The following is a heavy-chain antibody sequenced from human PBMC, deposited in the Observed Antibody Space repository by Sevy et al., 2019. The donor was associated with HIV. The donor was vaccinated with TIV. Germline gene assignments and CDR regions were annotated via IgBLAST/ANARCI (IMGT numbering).Heavy chain of an antibody. J-gene: IGHJ4*02. D-gene: IGHD3-16*01. V-gene: IGHV3-48*02. Sequence: GGSLRLSCAASGFTFSSYSMNWVRQAPGKGLEWVSYISSSSTIYYADSVKGRFTISRDNAKNSLYLQMNSLRDEDTAVYYCAGEYDRGSFDYWGQGTLVTVSS. CDR1: GFTFSSYS. CDR3: AGEYDRGSFDY. CDR2: ISSSSTI.